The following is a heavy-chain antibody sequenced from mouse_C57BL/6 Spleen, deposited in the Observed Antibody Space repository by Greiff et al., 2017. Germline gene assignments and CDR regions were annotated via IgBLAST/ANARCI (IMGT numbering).Heavy chain of an antibody. Sequence: EVQLVESEGGLVQPGSSMKLSCTASGFTFSDYYMAWVRQVPEKGLEWVANINYDGSSTYYLDSLKIRFIISRDNAKNILYLQMSSLKSEDTATYYCARDGDGNGDYAMDYWGQGTSVTVSS. D-gene: IGHD2-1*01. J-gene: IGHJ4*01. CDR3: ARDGDGNGDYAMDY. CDR2: INYDGSST. CDR1: GFTFSDYY. V-gene: IGHV5-16*01.